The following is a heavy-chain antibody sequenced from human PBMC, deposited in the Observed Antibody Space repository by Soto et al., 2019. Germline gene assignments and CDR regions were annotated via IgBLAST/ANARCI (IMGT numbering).Heavy chain of an antibody. CDR2: IHSGGSRT. CDR3: ARGGPQNQFDD. CDR1: GFTFSTYW. J-gene: IGHJ4*02. V-gene: IGHV3-74*01. Sequence: GGSLRLSCAASGFTFSTYWMHWVRQAPGKGLVWVSLIHSGGSRTNYADSVKGRFTISRDNAKNTLYLQMNSLRAEDTAVYYCARGGPQNQFDDWGLGTLVTVSS.